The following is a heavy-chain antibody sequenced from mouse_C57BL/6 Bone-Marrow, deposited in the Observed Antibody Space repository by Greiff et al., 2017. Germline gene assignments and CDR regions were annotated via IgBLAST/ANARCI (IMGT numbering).Heavy chain of an antibody. Sequence: EVKLMESGPELVKPGASVKISCKASGYSFTDYNMNWVKQSNGKSLEWIGVINPNYGTTSYNQKFKGKATLTVDPSSSTAYMQLNSLPSEDSAVYYCARGYDYDYAMDYWGQGTSVTVSS. CDR2: INPNYGTT. CDR1: GYSFTDYN. J-gene: IGHJ4*01. CDR3: ARGYDYDYAMDY. V-gene: IGHV1-39*01. D-gene: IGHD2-4*01.